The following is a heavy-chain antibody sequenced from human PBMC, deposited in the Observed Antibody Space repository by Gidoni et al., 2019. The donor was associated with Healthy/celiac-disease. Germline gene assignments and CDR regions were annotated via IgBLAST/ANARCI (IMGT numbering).Heavy chain of an antibody. CDR3: ARDQLPYSSGWYAFDY. V-gene: IGHV3-33*01. CDR1: GFTCSSDG. D-gene: IGHD6-19*01. Sequence: QVQLVEYGGGVVQPGRSLRLSCAASGFTCSSDGMHWVRQAPGKGLEWVAVIWYDGSNKYYADSVKGRFTISRDNSKNTLYLQMNSLRAEDTAVYYCARDQLPYSSGWYAFDYWGQGTLVTVSS. CDR2: IWYDGSNK. J-gene: IGHJ4*02.